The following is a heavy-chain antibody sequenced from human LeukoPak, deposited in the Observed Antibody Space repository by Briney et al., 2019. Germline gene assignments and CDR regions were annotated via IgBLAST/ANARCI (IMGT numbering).Heavy chain of an antibody. CDR1: GFTFDDYA. V-gene: IGHV3-43*02. D-gene: IGHD5-24*01. J-gene: IGHJ4*02. CDR3: AKDIVXXGDDGXXSX. Sequence: GGSLRLSCAASGFTFDDYAMHWVRQAPGKGLEWVSLISGDGGSTYYADSVKGRFTISRDNSKNSLYLQMNSLRTEDTALYYCAKDIVXXGDDGXXSXWGQGXLVTVSS. CDR2: ISGDGGST.